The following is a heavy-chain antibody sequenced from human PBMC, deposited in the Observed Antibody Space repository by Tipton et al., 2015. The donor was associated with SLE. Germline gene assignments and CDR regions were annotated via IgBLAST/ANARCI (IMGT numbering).Heavy chain of an antibody. J-gene: IGHJ3*02. D-gene: IGHD3-22*01. CDR3: TGDSSGPHAFDI. Sequence: SLRLSCTASGFTFGDYAMSWVRQAPGKGLEWVGFIRSKAYGGTTEYAASAKGRFTISRDDSKSIAYLQMNSLKTEDTAVYYCTGDSSGPHAFDIWGQGTMVIVSS. CDR2: IRSKAYGGTT. CDR1: GFTFGDYA. V-gene: IGHV3-49*04.